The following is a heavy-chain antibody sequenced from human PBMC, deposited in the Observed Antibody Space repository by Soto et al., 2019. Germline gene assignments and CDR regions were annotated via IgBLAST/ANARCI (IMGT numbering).Heavy chain of an antibody. V-gene: IGHV3-48*01. Sequence: LRLSCAPSGFTLPGYSMNWVRQAPGKGLEWVSYISSSSDTIYYADSVKGRFTISRDNAKNLLYLQMKSLRAEDTAVYYCARSSTFYDYWGQGTPVTVS. D-gene: IGHD6-6*01. J-gene: IGHJ4*02. CDR3: ARSSTFYDY. CDR2: ISSSSDTI. CDR1: GFTLPGYS.